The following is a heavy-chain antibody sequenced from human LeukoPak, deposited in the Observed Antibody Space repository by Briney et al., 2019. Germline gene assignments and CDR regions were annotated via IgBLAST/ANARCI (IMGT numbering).Heavy chain of an antibody. Sequence: GGSLRLSCAASGFTLSSYAMSWVRQAPGKGLEWVSGISWNSGTIAYADSMEGRFTISRDNAKNSLYLQMNSLRVEDTALYYCAKGTTGYCSGGSCRPTLGYYFDYWGQGTLVTVSS. CDR3: AKGTTGYCSGGSCRPTLGYYFDY. CDR1: GFTLSSYA. D-gene: IGHD2-15*01. J-gene: IGHJ4*02. CDR2: ISWNSGTI. V-gene: IGHV3-9*01.